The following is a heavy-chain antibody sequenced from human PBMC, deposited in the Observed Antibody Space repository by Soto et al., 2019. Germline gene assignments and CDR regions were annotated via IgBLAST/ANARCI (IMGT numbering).Heavy chain of an antibody. V-gene: IGHV1-46*01. Sequence: GASVKVSCKAFGYTFTRYYMHWVRQAPGQGPEWMGVINVSGGSTTYAQKFQGRVTMTRDTSTSTVYMEVNSLRSEDTAVYYCAREATADVHFPYYGMDVWGQGTTVTVSS. J-gene: IGHJ6*02. D-gene: IGHD6-25*01. CDR1: GYTFTRYY. CDR3: AREATADVHFPYYGMDV. CDR2: INVSGGST.